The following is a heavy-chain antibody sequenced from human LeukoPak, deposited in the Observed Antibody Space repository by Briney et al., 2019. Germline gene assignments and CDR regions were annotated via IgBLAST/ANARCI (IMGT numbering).Heavy chain of an antibody. D-gene: IGHD6-19*01. V-gene: IGHV3-23*01. CDR3: AKDSSGWYGGFDY. J-gene: IGHJ4*02. CDR1: GFTFSSYA. CDR2: LSGSGGST. Sequence: GGSLRLSCAASGFTFSSYAMSWVRQAPGKGLEWVSALSGSGGSTYYADSVKGPFTISRDNSKNTLYLQMNSLRAEDTAVYYCAKDSSGWYGGFDYWGQGTLVTVSS.